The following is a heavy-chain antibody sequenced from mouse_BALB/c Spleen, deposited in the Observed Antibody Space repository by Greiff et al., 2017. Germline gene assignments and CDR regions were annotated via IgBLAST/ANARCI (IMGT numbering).Heavy chain of an antibody. CDR3: ARQGDYYGSSYQYYFDY. V-gene: IGHV5-12-1*01. J-gene: IGHJ2*01. D-gene: IGHD1-1*01. CDR2: ISSGGGST. Sequence: EVKLMESGGGLVKPGGSLKLSCAASGFAFSSYDMSWVRQTPEKRLEWVAYISSGGGSTYYPDTVKGRFTISRDNAKNTLYLQMSSLKSEDTAMYYCARQGDYYGSSYQYYFDYWGQGTTLTVSS. CDR1: GFAFSSYD.